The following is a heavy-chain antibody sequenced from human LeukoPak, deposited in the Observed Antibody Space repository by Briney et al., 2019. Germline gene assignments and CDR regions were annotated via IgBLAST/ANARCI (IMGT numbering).Heavy chain of an antibody. Sequence: GGSLRLSCAASGFTFSSYAMGWVRQAPGKGLEWVSAISGSGGSTYYADSVKGRFTISRDNSKNTLYLQMNSLRAEDTAVYYCAKEGLTAPGIAVAGGGYFDYWGQGTLVTVSS. V-gene: IGHV3-23*01. D-gene: IGHD6-19*01. J-gene: IGHJ4*02. CDR1: GFTFSSYA. CDR3: AKEGLTAPGIAVAGGGYFDY. CDR2: ISGSGGST.